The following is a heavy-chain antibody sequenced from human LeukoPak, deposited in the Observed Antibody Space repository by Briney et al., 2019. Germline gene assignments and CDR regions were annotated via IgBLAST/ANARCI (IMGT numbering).Heavy chain of an antibody. CDR1: GYSISSGYY. CDR2: IYHSGST. Sequence: SETLSLTCTVSGYSISSGYYWGWIRQPPGKGLEWIGSIYHSGSTYYNPTLKSRVTISVDTSKNQFSLKLSSVTAADTAVYYCARDPSMVRGVMGFDYWGQGTLVTVSS. V-gene: IGHV4-38-2*02. CDR3: ARDPSMVRGVMGFDY. D-gene: IGHD3-10*01. J-gene: IGHJ4*02.